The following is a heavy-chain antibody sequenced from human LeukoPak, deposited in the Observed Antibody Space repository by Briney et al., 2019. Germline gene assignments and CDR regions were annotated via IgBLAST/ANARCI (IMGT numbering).Heavy chain of an antibody. D-gene: IGHD3-3*02. CDR1: GFTFRSYG. V-gene: IGHV3-7*01. J-gene: IGHJ4*02. CDR3: VRGQNIYY. CDR2: IKEDGSEK. Sequence: GGSLRLSCAASGFTFRSYGMHWVRQAPGKGLEWVANIKEDGSEKYFVDSVKGRFTISRDNAKNSLYLQMNSLRAEDTAVYFCVRGQNIYYWGQGILVTVSS.